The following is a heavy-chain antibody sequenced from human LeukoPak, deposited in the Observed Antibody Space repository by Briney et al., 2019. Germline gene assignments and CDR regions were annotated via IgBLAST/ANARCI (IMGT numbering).Heavy chain of an antibody. V-gene: IGHV4-59*01. J-gene: IGHJ6*03. Sequence: SETLSLTCTVSGGSISSYYWSWIRQPPGKGLEWIGYIYYSGSTNYNPSLKSRVTISVDTSKNQFSLKLSSVTAADTAVYYCARKAGEKNYYYYYYMDVWGKGTTVTVSS. CDR3: ARKAGEKNYYYYYYMDV. D-gene: IGHD7-27*01. CDR1: GGSISSYY. CDR2: IYYSGST.